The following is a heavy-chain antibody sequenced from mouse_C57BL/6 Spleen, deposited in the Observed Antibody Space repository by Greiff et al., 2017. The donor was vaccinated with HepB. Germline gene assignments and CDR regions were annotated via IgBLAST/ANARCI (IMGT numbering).Heavy chain of an antibody. V-gene: IGHV14-1*01. J-gene: IGHJ1*03. CDR1: GFNIQDYY. CDR2: IDPEDGDT. D-gene: IGHD1-1*01. CDR3: TAYYYGSSYNGYFDV. Sequence: EVQLQQSGAELVRPGASVQLSCTASGFNIQDYYMHWVKQRPEQGLEWIGRIDPEDGDTEYAPKFQGKATRTADTSSNTAYLQLSSLTSEDTAVYYWTAYYYGSSYNGYFDVWGTGTTVTVSS.